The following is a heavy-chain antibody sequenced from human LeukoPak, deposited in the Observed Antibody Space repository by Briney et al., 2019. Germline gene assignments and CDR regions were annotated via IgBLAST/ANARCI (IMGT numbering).Heavy chain of an antibody. CDR2: ISAYNGNT. Sequence: ASVKVSCKASGYTFTSYAMHWVRQAPGQRLEWMGWISAYNGNTNYAQKLQGRVTMTTDTSTSTAYMELRSLRSDDTAVYYCAREEVGATVYWGQGTLVTVSS. CDR3: AREEVGATVY. D-gene: IGHD1-26*01. J-gene: IGHJ4*02. CDR1: GYTFTSYA. V-gene: IGHV1-18*01.